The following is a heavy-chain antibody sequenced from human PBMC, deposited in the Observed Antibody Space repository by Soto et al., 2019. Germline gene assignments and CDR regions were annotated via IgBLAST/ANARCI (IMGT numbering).Heavy chain of an antibody. CDR1: GYTLTELA. J-gene: IGHJ6*03. Sequence: ASLKVSCKFPGYTLTELAMHWVRQAPGQGLEWMGGFDPEDGETIYAQKFQGRVTMTEDTSTDTAYMELSSLRSEDTAVYYCATGVIIPPYYYYMDVWGKGTTVTVSS. V-gene: IGHV1-24*01. CDR2: FDPEDGET. CDR3: ATGVIIPPYYYYMDV.